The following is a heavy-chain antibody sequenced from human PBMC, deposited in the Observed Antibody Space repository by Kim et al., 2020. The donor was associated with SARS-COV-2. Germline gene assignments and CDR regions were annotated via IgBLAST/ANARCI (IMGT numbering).Heavy chain of an antibody. D-gene: IGHD7-27*01. Sequence: KFQGRVTITRDTSASNAYMELSSLRSEDTAVYYCARSSVEVGNLGYWGQGTLVTVSS. CDR3: ARSSVEVGNLGY. J-gene: IGHJ4*02. V-gene: IGHV1-3*01.